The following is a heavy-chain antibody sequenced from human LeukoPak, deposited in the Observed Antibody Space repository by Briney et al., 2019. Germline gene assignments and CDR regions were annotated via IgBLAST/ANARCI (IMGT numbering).Heavy chain of an antibody. D-gene: IGHD6-13*01. J-gene: IGHJ4*02. V-gene: IGHV3-74*01. CDR3: ARVAAAGTKGFWDY. CDR1: GFTFSTYW. CDR2: INVDGSST. Sequence: GGSLRLSCSASGFTFSTYWMHWVRQAPGKGLVWVSRINVDGSSTFYADSVKGRFTISRDNAKKTLYLQMSRLRAEDTAVYFCARVAAAGTKGFWDYWGQGTLVTVSS.